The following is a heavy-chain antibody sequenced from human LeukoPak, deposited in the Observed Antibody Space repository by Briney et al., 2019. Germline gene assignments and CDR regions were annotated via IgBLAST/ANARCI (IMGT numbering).Heavy chain of an antibody. Sequence: GGSLRLSCAASGFTFSDYYMSWTRQAPGKGLEWVSYISSSGSTIYYADSVKGRFTISRDNAKNSLYLQMNSLRAEDTAVYYCAWLSYYYDSSGPPSGAFDIWGQGTMVTVSS. D-gene: IGHD3-22*01. CDR2: ISSSGSTI. J-gene: IGHJ3*02. CDR3: AWLSYYYDSSGPPSGAFDI. V-gene: IGHV3-11*01. CDR1: GFTFSDYY.